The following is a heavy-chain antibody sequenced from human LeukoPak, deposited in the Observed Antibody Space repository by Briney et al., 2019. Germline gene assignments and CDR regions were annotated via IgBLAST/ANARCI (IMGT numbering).Heavy chain of an antibody. CDR1: GFTVSSNY. V-gene: IGHV3-23*01. J-gene: IGHJ4*02. Sequence: GGSLRLSCAASGFTVSSNYMSWVRQAPGKGLEWVSAISGSGGSTYYADSVKGRFTISRDNSKNTLYLQMNSLRAEDTAVYYCAKVRGSSTTPDYWGQGTLVTVSS. CDR2: ISGSGGST. D-gene: IGHD2-2*01. CDR3: AKVRGSSTTPDY.